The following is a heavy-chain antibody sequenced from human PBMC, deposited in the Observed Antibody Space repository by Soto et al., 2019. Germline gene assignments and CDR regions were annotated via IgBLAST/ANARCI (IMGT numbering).Heavy chain of an antibody. J-gene: IGHJ4*02. Sequence: QVQLQESGPGLVKPSETLSLTCTVSGGSISTYYWDWIRQPPGKELEWIGYTHYSGNTNYHPSLRSRVTISLDTSRNQFSLKPSSVTAADTAIYYCARHTVTIRAGFDYWGPGALVTVSS. D-gene: IGHD4-17*01. CDR1: GGSISTYY. CDR3: ARHTVTIRAGFDY. V-gene: IGHV4-59*13. CDR2: THYSGNT.